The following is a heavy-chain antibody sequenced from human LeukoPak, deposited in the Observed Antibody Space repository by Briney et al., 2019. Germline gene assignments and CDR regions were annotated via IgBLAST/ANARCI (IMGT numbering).Heavy chain of an antibody. J-gene: IGHJ6*02. D-gene: IGHD6-6*01. CDR3: ARSSARNYYYGMDV. Sequence: GGSLRLSCAASGFIFSNYAIHWVRQAPGKGLHWVAVISSDGSNKYYADSVKGRFTISRDNSKNTLYLQMNSLRAEDTAVYYCARSSARNYYYGMDVWGQGTTVTVSS. CDR1: GFIFSNYA. V-gene: IGHV3-30-3*01. CDR2: ISSDGSNK.